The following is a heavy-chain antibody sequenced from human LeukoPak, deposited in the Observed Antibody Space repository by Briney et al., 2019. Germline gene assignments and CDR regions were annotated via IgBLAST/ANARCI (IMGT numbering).Heavy chain of an antibody. D-gene: IGHD4-4*01. J-gene: IGHJ4*02. CDR2: IYYSGST. CDR3: ARRPYSYYYFDY. Sequence: SETLSLTCTVSGGSISSSSYYWGWIRQPPGKGLEWIGSIYYSGSTYYNPSLKSRVTISVDTSKNQFSLKLSSVTAADTAVYYCARRPYSYYYFDYWGQGTLVTVSS. V-gene: IGHV4-39*07. CDR1: GGSISSSSYY.